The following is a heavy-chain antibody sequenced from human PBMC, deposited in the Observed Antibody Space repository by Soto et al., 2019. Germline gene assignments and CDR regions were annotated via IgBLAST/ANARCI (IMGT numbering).Heavy chain of an antibody. J-gene: IGHJ4*02. CDR1: GGTFSSYA. CDR2: IIPIFGTA. CDR3: ARSGYYYGSGSFPH. V-gene: IGHV1-69*06. D-gene: IGHD3-10*01. Sequence: ASVKVSCKASGGTFSSYAISWVRQAPGQGLEWMGGIIPIFGTANYAQKFQGRVTITADKSTSTAYMELSSLRSEDTAVYYCARSGYYYGSGSFPHWGQGTLVTVSS.